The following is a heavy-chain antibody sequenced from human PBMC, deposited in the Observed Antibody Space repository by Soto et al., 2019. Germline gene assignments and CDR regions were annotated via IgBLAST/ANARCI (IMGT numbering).Heavy chain of an antibody. CDR1: GGTFSSYA. Sequence: GAPVKVSCKASGGTFSSYAISWVRQAPGQGLEWMGGIIPIFGTANYAQKFQGRVTITADESTSTAYMWLSSLRSEDTAVYYCARDRPWGSSSPEGYKGSDPWGQGTLVTVSS. CDR3: ARDRPWGSSSPEGYKGSDP. D-gene: IGHD6-6*01. J-gene: IGHJ5*02. CDR2: IIPIFGTA. V-gene: IGHV1-69*13.